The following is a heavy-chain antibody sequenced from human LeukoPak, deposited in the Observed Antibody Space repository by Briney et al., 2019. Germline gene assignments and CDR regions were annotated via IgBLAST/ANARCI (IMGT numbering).Heavy chain of an antibody. V-gene: IGHV4-59*01. J-gene: IGHJ5*02. CDR1: GASISSTY. Sequence: SETLSLTCTVSGASISSTYWSWIRQPPGKGLEWIGYIYYSGTTKYNPSLKSRVTISVDTSKNQFSLKVNSVAAADTAVYYCARGQPQRYSSGWYVNWFDPWGQGTLVTVSS. CDR3: ARGQPQRYSSGWYVNWFDP. D-gene: IGHD6-19*01. CDR2: IYYSGTT.